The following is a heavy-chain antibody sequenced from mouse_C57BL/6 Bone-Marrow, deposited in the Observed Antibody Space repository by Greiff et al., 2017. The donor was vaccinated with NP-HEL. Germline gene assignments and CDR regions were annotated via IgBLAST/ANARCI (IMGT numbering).Heavy chain of an antibody. J-gene: IGHJ1*03. CDR3: AREGYGYYWYFDV. CDR2: IYYSGTI. Sequence: EVKLVESGPGLVKPSQTVFLTCTVTGISITTGNYRWSWIRQFPGNKLEWIGYIYYSGTITYNPSLTSRTTITRDTPKNQFFLEMNSLTAEDTATYYCAREGYGYYWYFDVWGTGTTVTVSS. D-gene: IGHD2-2*01. V-gene: IGHV3-5*01. CDR1: GISITTGNYR.